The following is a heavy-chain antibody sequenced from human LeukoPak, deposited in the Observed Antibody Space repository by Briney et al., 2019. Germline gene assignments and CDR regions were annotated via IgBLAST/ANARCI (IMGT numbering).Heavy chain of an antibody. CDR1: GGSIGTYF. CDR3: ARGPTRDWFFDL. V-gene: IGHV4-59*01. CDR2: IYYSGNT. J-gene: IGHJ2*01. Sequence: SETLSLTCTVSGGSIGTYFWTWIRQPPGKGLEWIGDIYYSGNTNYNPSLKSRVTISVDTSKNQFSLKLTSVTTADTAFYFCARGPTRDWFFDLWGRGTLVTVSS.